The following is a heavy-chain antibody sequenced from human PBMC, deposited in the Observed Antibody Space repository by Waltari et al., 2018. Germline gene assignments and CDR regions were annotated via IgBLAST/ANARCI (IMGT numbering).Heavy chain of an antibody. J-gene: IGHJ4*02. CDR2: IYHSGNT. V-gene: IGHV4-38-2*01. D-gene: IGHD3-10*01. CDR1: GYSISSGYY. CDR3: ARQRITIDGQDDY. Sequence: QVQLQESGPGLVKPSETLSLTCAVSGYSISSGYYWRWIRQPPGKGLEWIGSIYHSGNTYYNPSLKSRVTISVDTSKNQFSLKLSSVTAADTAVYYCARQRITIDGQDDYWGQGTLVTVSS.